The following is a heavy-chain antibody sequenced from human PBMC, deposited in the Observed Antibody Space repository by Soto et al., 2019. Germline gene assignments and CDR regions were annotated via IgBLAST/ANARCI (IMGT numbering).Heavy chain of an antibody. CDR3: GKGRRGDVDVFY. D-gene: IGHD3-16*01. J-gene: IGHJ4*02. Sequence: QVQLVQSGAEVKKSGASVKVSCKASGYTFTGYYIHWVRQAPGQGLEWMGEISPNSGGTKYAQKFQGRVTMTRDTYITTVYMDLSNLRPDDTGVYYCGKGRRGDVDVFYWGQGPLVTVYS. V-gene: IGHV1-2*02. CDR1: GYTFTGYY. CDR2: ISPNSGGT.